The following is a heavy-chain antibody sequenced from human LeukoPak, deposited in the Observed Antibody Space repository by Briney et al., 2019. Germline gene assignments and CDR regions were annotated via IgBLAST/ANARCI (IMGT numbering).Heavy chain of an antibody. CDR3: ARERGYTYGAAFDY. V-gene: IGHV3-11*01. D-gene: IGHD5-18*01. CDR2: ISSSGNTI. CDR1: GFIFSDYY. J-gene: IGHJ4*02. Sequence: PGGSLRLSCAASGFIFSDYYMSWIRQAPGKGLEWVSYISSSGNTIYYADSVKSRFTISRDNAKNSLYLQMNSLRAEDTAVYYCARERGYTYGAAFDYWGQGTLVTVSS.